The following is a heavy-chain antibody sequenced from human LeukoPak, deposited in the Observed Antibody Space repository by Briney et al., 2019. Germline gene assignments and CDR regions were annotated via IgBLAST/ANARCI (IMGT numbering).Heavy chain of an antibody. CDR3: ARDATASGWHDY. V-gene: IGHV3-66*01. Sequence: GGSLRLSCAASGFTVSSNYMSWVRQAPGKGLEWVSVIYSGGSTYYADSVKGRFTISRDNSKNTLYLQMNSLRAEDTAVYYCARDATASGWHDYWGQGTLVTVSS. CDR2: IYSGGST. D-gene: IGHD6-19*01. CDR1: GFTVSSNY. J-gene: IGHJ4*02.